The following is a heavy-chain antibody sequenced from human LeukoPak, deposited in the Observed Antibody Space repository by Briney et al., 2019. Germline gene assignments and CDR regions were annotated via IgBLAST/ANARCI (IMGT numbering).Heavy chain of an antibody. V-gene: IGHV4-59*01. CDR2: IYYSGST. CDR1: GGSINSYY. D-gene: IGHD3-10*01. J-gene: IGHJ6*02. Sequence: PSETLSHTCTVSGGSINSYYWSWIRQPPGKGLECIGYIYYSGSTTYNPSLKSRVTISVDTSKNQFSLKLSSVTAADTAVYYCARGSAYGMDVWGQGTTVTVSS. CDR3: ARGSAYGMDV.